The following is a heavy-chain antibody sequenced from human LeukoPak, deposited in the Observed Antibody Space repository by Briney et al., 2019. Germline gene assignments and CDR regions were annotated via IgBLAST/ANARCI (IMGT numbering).Heavy chain of an antibody. CDR3: ARDYYDSSGYSPFDP. CDR1: GYTFTSYA. J-gene: IGHJ5*02. CDR2: INAGNGNT. D-gene: IGHD3-22*01. Sequence: ASVKVSCKASGYTFTSYAMHWVRQAPGQRLEWMGWINAGNGNTKYSQKFQGRVTITRDTSASTAYMELRSLRSEDTAVYYCARDYYDSSGYSPFDPWGQGTLVTVSS. V-gene: IGHV1-3*01.